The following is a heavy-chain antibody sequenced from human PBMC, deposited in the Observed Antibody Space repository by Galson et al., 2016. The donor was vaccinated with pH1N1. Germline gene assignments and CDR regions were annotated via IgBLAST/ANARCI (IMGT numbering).Heavy chain of an antibody. Sequence: TLSLTCTVSGGSISSDSDYWTWTRQPAGKGLEWIGRVSGTGTTNYNPSLKSRVTISIDTSKNQFSLKMASVTAADTAVYFCARESLEWLIISGHRVELNWFDSWGQGTLVTVSS. CDR1: GGSISSDSDY. D-gene: IGHD3-3*01. V-gene: IGHV4-61*02. CDR3: ARESLEWLIISGHRVELNWFDS. CDR2: VSGTGTT. J-gene: IGHJ5*01.